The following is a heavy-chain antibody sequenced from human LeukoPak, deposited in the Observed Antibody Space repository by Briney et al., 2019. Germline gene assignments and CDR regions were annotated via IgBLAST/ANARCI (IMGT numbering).Heavy chain of an antibody. Sequence: PGRSLRLSCAASGFTFSSYAMHWVRQAPGKGLEWVAVISYDGSNKYYADSVKGRFTISRDNAKNTLYLQMHSLTAEDTAVYYCSIDHSGKYDYWGPGTLLTVSS. CDR3: SIDHSGKYDY. V-gene: IGHV3-30-3*01. D-gene: IGHD4-23*01. J-gene: IGHJ4*02. CDR2: ISYDGSNK. CDR1: GFTFSSYA.